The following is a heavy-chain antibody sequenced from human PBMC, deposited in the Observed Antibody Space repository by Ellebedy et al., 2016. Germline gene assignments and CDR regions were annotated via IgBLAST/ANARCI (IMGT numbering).Heavy chain of an antibody. CDR2: IKTDGSRT. J-gene: IGHJ6*02. V-gene: IGHV3-74*01. D-gene: IGHD2-15*01. Sequence: GESLKISCAASGFTFSSYWMHWVRQVPGKGLVRVSHIKTDGSRTNYADSVKGRFTISRDNAKNTVYLQMNSLRAEETAVYYCARGRDCSGGTCYGYSYYGMDDWGQGTTVTVSS. CDR3: ARGRDCSGGTCYGYSYYGMDD. CDR1: GFTFSSYW.